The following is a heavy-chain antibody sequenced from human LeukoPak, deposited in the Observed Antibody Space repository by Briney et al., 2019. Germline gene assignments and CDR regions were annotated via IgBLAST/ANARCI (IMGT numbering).Heavy chain of an antibody. CDR2: IIPIFGIA. CDR3: ARVSSDSSGYYPYYFDY. CDR1: GGTFSSYA. J-gene: IGHJ4*02. D-gene: IGHD3-22*01. Sequence: ASVKVSCKASGGTFSSYAISWVRQAPGQGLEWMGRIIPIFGIANYAQKFQGRVTITADESTSTAYMELSSLRSEDTAVYYCARVSSDSSGYYPYYFDYWGQGTLVTVSS. V-gene: IGHV1-69*15.